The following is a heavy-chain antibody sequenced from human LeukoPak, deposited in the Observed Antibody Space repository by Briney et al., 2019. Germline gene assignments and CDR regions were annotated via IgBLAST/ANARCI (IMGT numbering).Heavy chain of an antibody. CDR1: GYTFTSYD. Sequence: GASVKVSCKASGYTFTSYDINWVRQATGQGLEWMGWMNPNSGNTGYAQKFQGRVTMTRNTSISTAYMELSSLRSEDTAVYYCARVEHDYEADAFDIWGQGTMVTVSS. J-gene: IGHJ3*02. D-gene: IGHD4-17*01. V-gene: IGHV1-8*01. CDR2: MNPNSGNT. CDR3: ARVEHDYEADAFDI.